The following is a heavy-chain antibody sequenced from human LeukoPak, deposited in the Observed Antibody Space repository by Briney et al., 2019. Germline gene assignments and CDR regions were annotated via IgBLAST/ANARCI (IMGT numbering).Heavy chain of an antibody. D-gene: IGHD2-8*01. CDR1: GFIFSSYA. Sequence: PGGSLRHTRAASGFIFSSYAMSWVRQAPGKGLEWVSTISDSGGSTYYADSVKGRFTISRDNSKNTVYLQMNSLRAEDTAVYYCAKDRSCINDVCHVHFDYWGQGNLDTVSS. V-gene: IGHV3-23*01. J-gene: IGHJ4*02. CDR3: AKDRSCINDVCHVHFDY. CDR2: ISDSGGST.